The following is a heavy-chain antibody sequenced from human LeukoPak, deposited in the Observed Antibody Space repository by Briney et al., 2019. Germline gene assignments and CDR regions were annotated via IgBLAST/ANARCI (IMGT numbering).Heavy chain of an antibody. V-gene: IGHV4-31*03. CDR3: ARHAPGGFGELEPFDY. D-gene: IGHD3-10*01. Sequence: SQTLSLTCTVSGGSISSGGYYWSWIRQHPGKGLEWIGYMYYIGSNNYNPSLKSRVTISLDTSKNQFSLRLSSVTAADTAVYYCARHAPGGFGELEPFDYWGQGILVTVSS. CDR1: GGSISSGGYY. CDR2: MYYIGSN. J-gene: IGHJ4*02.